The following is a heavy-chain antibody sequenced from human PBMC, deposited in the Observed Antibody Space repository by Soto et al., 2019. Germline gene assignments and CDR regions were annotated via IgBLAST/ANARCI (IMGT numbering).Heavy chain of an antibody. CDR1: GDSITSSY. CDR3: AKSVVHHWLVQDALDV. D-gene: IGHD6-19*01. Sequence: QVQLQESGPGLVKPSETLSLTCTVSGDSITSSYWTWIRQTPGQGLEWIGYIYYSGTINYNPSLESRVTISIDTSKNQFSLRLSSVTAADTAVYFCAKSVVHHWLVQDALDVWCQGTTVTVSS. J-gene: IGHJ3*01. CDR2: IYYSGTI. V-gene: IGHV4-59*03.